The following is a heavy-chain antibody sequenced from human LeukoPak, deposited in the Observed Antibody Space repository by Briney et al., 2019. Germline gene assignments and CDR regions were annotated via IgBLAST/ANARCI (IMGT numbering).Heavy chain of an antibody. CDR1: GFTFSSYA. CDR2: ISGSGGST. V-gene: IGHV3-23*01. J-gene: IGHJ4*02. Sequence: GGSLRHSCAASGFTFSSYAMSWVRQAPGKGLEWVSAISGSGGSTYYADSVKGRFTISRDNSKNTLYLQMNSLRAEDTAVYYCAKLTMVRGAPFDYWGQGTLVTVSS. CDR3: AKLTMVRGAPFDY. D-gene: IGHD3-10*01.